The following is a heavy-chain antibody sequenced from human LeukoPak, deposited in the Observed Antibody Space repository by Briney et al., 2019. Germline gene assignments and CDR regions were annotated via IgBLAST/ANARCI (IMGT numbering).Heavy chain of an antibody. V-gene: IGHV1-18*01. CDR1: VSTFTSYG. CDR2: ISAYNCNT. J-gene: IGHJ4*02. CDR3: ARDFAVESRGYPDYFDY. Sequence: ASVNVSFKSSVSTFTSYGISWVRQPPGQGLEWMGWISAYNCNTNYAQKLQGRVTITTDTSTSTAYMELRSLRSDDTAVYYCARDFAVESRGYPDYFDYWGQGTLVTVSS. D-gene: IGHD3-22*01.